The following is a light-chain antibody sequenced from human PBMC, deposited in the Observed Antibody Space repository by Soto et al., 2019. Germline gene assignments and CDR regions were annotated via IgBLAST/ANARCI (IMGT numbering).Light chain of an antibody. CDR1: SSDVGIYNR. V-gene: IGLV2-18*02. CDR3: SSSSSINTYV. Sequence: QSVLTQPPSVSGSPGQSVTISCTGTSSDVGIYNRVSWYQQPPGTAPKLIIYGVNNRPSGVPDRFSGSKSGNTASLTISGLQAEDEADYYCSSSSSINTYVFGTVTKVTVL. CDR2: GVN. J-gene: IGLJ1*01.